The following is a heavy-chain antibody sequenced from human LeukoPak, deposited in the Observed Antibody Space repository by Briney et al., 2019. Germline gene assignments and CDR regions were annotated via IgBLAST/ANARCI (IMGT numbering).Heavy chain of an antibody. CDR2: IYYNGRT. J-gene: IGHJ4*02. CDR1: GGSIGSGGSY. D-gene: IGHD4-17*01. CDR3: ADLGDYGVG. V-gene: IGHV4-31*03. Sequence: SQTLSLTCIVSGGSIGSGGSYWSWIRQHPGKGLEWIGYIYYNGRTFYNPSLNSRVTISVDKSETQFSLKVRSVTAADTAVYYCADLGDYGVGWGQGTLVTVSS.